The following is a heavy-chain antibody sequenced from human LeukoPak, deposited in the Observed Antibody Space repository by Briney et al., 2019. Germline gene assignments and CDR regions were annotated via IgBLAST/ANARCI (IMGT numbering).Heavy chain of an antibody. CDR2: ISSSSSYI. J-gene: IGHJ3*02. CDR1: GFTFSSYS. Sequence: GGSLRLSCAASGFTFSSYSMNWVRQAPGKGLEWVSSISSSSSYIYYADSVKGRFTISRDNAKNSLYLQMNSLRAEDTAVYYCARDRFLAVAVLPHAFDIWGQGTMVTVSS. V-gene: IGHV3-21*01. CDR3: ARDRFLAVAVLPHAFDI. D-gene: IGHD6-19*01.